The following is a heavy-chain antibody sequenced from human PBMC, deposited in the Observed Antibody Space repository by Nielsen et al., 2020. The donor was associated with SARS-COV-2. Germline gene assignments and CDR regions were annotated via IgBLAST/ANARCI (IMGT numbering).Heavy chain of an antibody. CDR1: GGSISSGSHY. CDR3: ARDQDGGAATSNWYFDL. CDR2: ITMSGAYM. Sequence: ETLSLTCIVSGGSISSGSHYWSWVRQAPGKGLEWVASITMSGAYMYYADSVRGRFTVSRDNAENSLYLQMNSLRDEDTAVYYCARDQDGGAATSNWYFDLWGRGTLVIVSS. V-gene: IGHV3-21*06. D-gene: IGHD6-25*01. J-gene: IGHJ2*01.